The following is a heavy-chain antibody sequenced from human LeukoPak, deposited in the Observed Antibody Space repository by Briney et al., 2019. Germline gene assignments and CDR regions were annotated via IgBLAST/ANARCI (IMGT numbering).Heavy chain of an antibody. J-gene: IGHJ4*02. CDR1: GGSISSSSYY. V-gene: IGHV4-39*07. D-gene: IGHD6-13*01. CDR3: ARDHSYSSSSVDFDY. CDR2: IYYSGST. Sequence: PSETLSLTCTVSGGSISSSSYYWGWIRQPPGKGLEWIGSIYYSGSTYYNPSLKSRVTISVDTSKNQFSLKLSSVTAADTAVYYCARDHSYSSSSVDFDYWGQGTLVTVSS.